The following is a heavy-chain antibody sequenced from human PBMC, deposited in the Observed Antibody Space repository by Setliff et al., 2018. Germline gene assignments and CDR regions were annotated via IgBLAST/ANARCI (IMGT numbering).Heavy chain of an antibody. CDR2: IYTSWST. CDR3: ARVSGFLYVDV. J-gene: IGHJ6*03. Sequence: SETLSLTCAVYGGSFSGYYWSWIRQPAGKGLEWIGHIYTSWSTNYNPSLKSRVTMSVDTTKNQFSLKLTSVTAADTAVYYCARVSGFLYVDVWGKGTTVTVSS. CDR1: GGSFSGYY. V-gene: IGHV4-59*10. D-gene: IGHD3-3*01.